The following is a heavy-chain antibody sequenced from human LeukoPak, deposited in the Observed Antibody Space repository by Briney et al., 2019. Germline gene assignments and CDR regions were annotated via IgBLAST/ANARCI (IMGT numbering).Heavy chain of an antibody. CDR2: TGGSCEST. CDR3: AKGTTDYGSGYGMDV. J-gene: IGHJ6*04. D-gene: IGHD3-10*01. Sequence: GGSLRLSCAVSGFTFRNYGMNWVRQAPGKGLEWVSATGGSCESTYYADSVKGRFTISRDNSKNTLFLQMNSRTAEDTAVYYCAKGTTDYGSGYGMDVWGKGTTVIVSS. CDR1: GFTFRNYG. V-gene: IGHV3-23*01.